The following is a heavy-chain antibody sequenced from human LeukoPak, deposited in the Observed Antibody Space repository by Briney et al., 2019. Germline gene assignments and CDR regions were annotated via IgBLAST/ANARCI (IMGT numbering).Heavy chain of an antibody. D-gene: IGHD1-26*01. CDR2: ISGSGGST. Sequence: PGGSLRLSCAASGFTFSSYAMSWVRQAPGKGLEWVSAISGSGGSTNYADSVKGRFTISRDNAKNSLYLQMDSLGPEDTAVYYCARDPYSGLYGNDYYYYMDVWGKGTTVTISS. CDR3: ARDPYSGLYGNDYYYYMDV. V-gene: IGHV3-23*01. J-gene: IGHJ6*03. CDR1: GFTFSSYA.